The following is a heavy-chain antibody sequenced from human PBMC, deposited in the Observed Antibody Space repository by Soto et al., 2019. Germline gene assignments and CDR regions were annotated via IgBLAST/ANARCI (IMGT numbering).Heavy chain of an antibody. CDR3: TTDGFPSSTYYDILTGHFDY. V-gene: IGHV3-15*01. CDR2: IKSKTDGGTT. J-gene: IGHJ4*02. D-gene: IGHD3-9*01. CDR1: GFTFSNAW. Sequence: GGSLRLSCSSSGFTFSNAWMSWVRQAPGKGLEWVGRIKSKTDGGTTDYAAPVKGRFTISRDDSKNTLYLQMNSLKTEDTAVYYCTTDGFPSSTYYDILTGHFDYWGQGTLVTVSS.